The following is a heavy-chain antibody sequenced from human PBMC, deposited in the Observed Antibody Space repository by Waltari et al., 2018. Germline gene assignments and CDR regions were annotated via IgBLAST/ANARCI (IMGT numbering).Heavy chain of an antibody. CDR2: INAGNGNT. J-gene: IGHJ2*01. Sequence: QVQLVQSGAEVKKPGASVKVSCKASGYTFTSYAMHWVRKAPGQRLEWMGWINAGNGNTKYSQKFQGRVTITRDTSASTAYMELSSLRSEDTAVYYCAGGSSWSPTWYFDLWGRGTLVTVSS. V-gene: IGHV1-3*01. CDR1: GYTFTSYA. D-gene: IGHD6-13*01. CDR3: AGGSSWSPTWYFDL.